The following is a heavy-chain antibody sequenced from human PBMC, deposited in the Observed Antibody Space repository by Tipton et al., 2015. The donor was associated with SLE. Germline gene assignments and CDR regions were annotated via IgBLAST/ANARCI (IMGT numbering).Heavy chain of an antibody. CDR3: ASLVWGSGSYLRDY. Sequence: TLSLTCTVSGGSISSYYWSWIRQPPGKGLEWIGEINHSGSTNYNPSLKSRVTISVDTSKNQFSLKLSSVTAADTAVYYCASLVWGSGSYLRDYWGQGTLVTVSS. J-gene: IGHJ4*02. V-gene: IGHV4-34*01. CDR1: GGSISSYY. D-gene: IGHD3-10*01. CDR2: INHSGST.